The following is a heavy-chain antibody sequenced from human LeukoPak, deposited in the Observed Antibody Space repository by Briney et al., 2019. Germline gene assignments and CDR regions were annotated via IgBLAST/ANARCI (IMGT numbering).Heavy chain of an antibody. Sequence: GGSLRLSCAASGFTLDDYTMHWVRHAPGKGLEGVSLISWDGGSTYYADSVKGRFTISRDNSKNSLYLQMNSLRTEDTALYYCAKDKGSGSYSFDYWGQGTLVTVSS. V-gene: IGHV3-43*01. D-gene: IGHD1-26*01. CDR3: AKDKGSGSYSFDY. J-gene: IGHJ4*02. CDR2: ISWDGGST. CDR1: GFTLDDYT.